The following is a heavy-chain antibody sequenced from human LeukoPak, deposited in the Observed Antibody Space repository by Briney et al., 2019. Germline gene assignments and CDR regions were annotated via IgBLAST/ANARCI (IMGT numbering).Heavy chain of an antibody. CDR2: IYSGGST. D-gene: IGHD3-10*01. Sequence: GGSLRLSCAASGFTVSSNYMSWVRQAPGKGLEWVSVIYSGGSTYYADSVKGRFTISRDNSKNTLYLQMNSLRAEDTAVYYCAREGKTRGTMVRGSKYYYYYMDVWGKGTTVTISS. V-gene: IGHV3-53*01. J-gene: IGHJ6*03. CDR1: GFTVSSNY. CDR3: AREGKTRGTMVRGSKYYYYYMDV.